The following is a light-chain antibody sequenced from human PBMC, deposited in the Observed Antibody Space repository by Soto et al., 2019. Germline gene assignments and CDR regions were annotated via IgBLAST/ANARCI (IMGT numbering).Light chain of an antibody. CDR2: DVS. Sequence: QSALTQPRSVSGSPGQSVTISCTGTSSDVGGYNYVSWYQQHPGKAPKLMIYDVSKRPSGVPDRFSGSKSGNTASLTISGRQAEDEADYYCCSYAGSYPVVFGGGTQLTVL. CDR1: SSDVGGYNY. V-gene: IGLV2-11*01. CDR3: CSYAGSYPVV. J-gene: IGLJ2*01.